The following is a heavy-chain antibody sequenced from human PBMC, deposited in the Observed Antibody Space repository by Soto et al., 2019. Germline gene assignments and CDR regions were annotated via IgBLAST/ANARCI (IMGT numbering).Heavy chain of an antibody. D-gene: IGHD5-12*01. CDR3: ARDTARDGYNFIFDY. CDR2: IIPIFGTA. Sequence: QVQLVQSGAEVKKPGSSVKVSCKASGGTFSSYAISWVRQAPGQGREWMGGIIPIFGTANYAQKFQGRVIITEDESTSTAYMELSSLRSEDTAVYYCARDTARDGYNFIFDYWGQGTLVTVSS. J-gene: IGHJ4*02. V-gene: IGHV1-69*01. CDR1: GGTFSSYA.